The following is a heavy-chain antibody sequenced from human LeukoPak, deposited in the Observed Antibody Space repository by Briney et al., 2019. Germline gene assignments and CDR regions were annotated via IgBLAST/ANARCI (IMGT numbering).Heavy chain of an antibody. Sequence: GRSLRLSCAASGFTFSSYAVHWVRQAPGKGREGVAIISYDGNNKFYADSVKGRFTISRDNSKNTLYLQMNSLRAEDTAVYYCARAGFGLTGDPNYNYCMDVCGQGSTVTVSS. CDR1: GFTFSSYA. J-gene: IGHJ6*02. D-gene: IGHD7-27*01. CDR3: ARAGFGLTGDPNYNYCMDV. CDR2: ISYDGNNK. V-gene: IGHV3-30-3*01.